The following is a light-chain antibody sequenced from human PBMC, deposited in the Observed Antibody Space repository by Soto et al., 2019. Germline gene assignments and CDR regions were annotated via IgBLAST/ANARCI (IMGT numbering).Light chain of an antibody. V-gene: IGKV1-39*01. CDR1: QSISSY. CDR3: QQSYSTLLT. Sequence: DIQMTQSPSSLSASVGDRVTITCRASQSISSYLNWYQQKPGKAPKLLIYAASSLQSGVPSRFSGSGSGTDFTLTISRLQPEYFATYYCQQSYSTLLTFGGGTKVDIK. J-gene: IGKJ4*01. CDR2: AAS.